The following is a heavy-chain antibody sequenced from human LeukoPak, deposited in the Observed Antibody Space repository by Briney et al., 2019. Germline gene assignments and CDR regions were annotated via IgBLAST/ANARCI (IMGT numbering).Heavy chain of an antibody. D-gene: IGHD1-26*01. CDR3: ARVDRVGASRGCDY. J-gene: IGHJ4*02. CDR2: ISAYNGNT. V-gene: IGHV1-18*01. CDR1: GYTFTSYD. Sequence: ASVKVSCKASGYTFTSYDINWVRQAPGQGLEWMGWISAYNGNTNYAQKLQGRVTMTTDTSTSTGYMELRSLRSDDTAVYYCARVDRVGASRGCDYWGQGTLVTVSS.